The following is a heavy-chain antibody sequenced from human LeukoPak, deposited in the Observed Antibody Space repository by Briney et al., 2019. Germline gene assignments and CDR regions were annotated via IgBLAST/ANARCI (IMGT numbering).Heavy chain of an antibody. J-gene: IGHJ4*02. CDR1: GGSISTGSYY. V-gene: IGHV4-61*02. CDR2: IYTSGST. D-gene: IGHD3-10*01. Sequence: PSQTLSLTCTVSGGSISTGSYYWHWFRQPAGKGLEWIGRIYTSGSTDYNPSLTSRVTVSLDTSKNQFSLKLSSMTAADTAVYYCARAMVRGLKRVYLHYWGQGALLAVSS. CDR3: ARAMVRGLKRVYLHY.